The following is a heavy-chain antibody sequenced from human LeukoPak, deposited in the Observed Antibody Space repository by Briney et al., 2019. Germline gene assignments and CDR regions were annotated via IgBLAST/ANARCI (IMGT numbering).Heavy chain of an antibody. CDR3: AKDGVPATAPSDY. V-gene: IGHV3-23*01. CDR1: GFTFSSYA. Sequence: GGSLRLSCAASGFTFSSYAMSGVRQAPGKGLEWVSAISGSGGSTYYADSVKGRFTISRDNSKNTLYLQMNILRAEDTAVYYCAKDGVPATAPSDYWGQGTLVTVSS. D-gene: IGHD2-2*01. J-gene: IGHJ4*02. CDR2: ISGSGGST.